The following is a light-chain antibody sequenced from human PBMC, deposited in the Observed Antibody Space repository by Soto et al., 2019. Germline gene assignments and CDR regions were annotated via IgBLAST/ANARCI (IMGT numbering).Light chain of an antibody. V-gene: IGKV1D-16*01. CDR3: QQYNSYPLT. CDR1: QGISSW. CDR2: DAS. Sequence: DIQMTQSPSSLSASVGDRVTITCRASQGISSWLAWYQQKPEKAPKSQIYDASNLQSGVPSRFSGSGSGTDFTLTISSVQPEDFATYYCQQYNSYPLTFGGGTKVDIK. J-gene: IGKJ4*01.